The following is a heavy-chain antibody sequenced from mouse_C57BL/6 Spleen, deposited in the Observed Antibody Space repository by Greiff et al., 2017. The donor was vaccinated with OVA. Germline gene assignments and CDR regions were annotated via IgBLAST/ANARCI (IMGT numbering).Heavy chain of an antibody. Sequence: QVQLKESGPGLVQPSQCLSITCTVSGFSLTSYGVHWVRQSPGKGLEWLGVIWSGGSTDYNAAFISRMSISKDNSKSQVFFKMNSLQADDTAIYYCARNEDYYGSSPYAYWGQGTLVTVSA. D-gene: IGHD1-1*01. CDR2: IWSGGST. CDR3: ARNEDYYGSSPYAY. J-gene: IGHJ3*01. V-gene: IGHV2-2*01. CDR1: GFSLTSYG.